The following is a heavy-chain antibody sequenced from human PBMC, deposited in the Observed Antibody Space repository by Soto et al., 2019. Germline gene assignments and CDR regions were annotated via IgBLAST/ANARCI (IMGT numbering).Heavy chain of an antibody. CDR2: MNAGGTTI. CDR3: ARDVENDGNYYIDA. CDR1: GFPFSGYW. J-gene: IGHJ6*03. Sequence: EVQLVESGGGLVRPGGSLRLSCAASGFPFSGYWMHWVRQAPGKGLMWVSRMNAGGTTINYADSVKGRFTISRVNAENTLYLQMNGLRAEDTAVYYCARDVENDGNYYIDARGKGTTVTVSS. D-gene: IGHD1-1*01. V-gene: IGHV3-74*01.